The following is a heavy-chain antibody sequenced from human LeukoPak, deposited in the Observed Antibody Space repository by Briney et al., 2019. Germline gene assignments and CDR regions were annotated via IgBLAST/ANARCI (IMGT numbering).Heavy chain of an antibody. CDR3: AREVRGGPFDY. Sequence: AGGSLRLSCAASGFTFSSYSMNWVRQAPGKGLEWVSYISSSSSTIYYADSVKGRFTISRDNAKNSLYLQMNSLRAEDMAVYYCAREVRGGPFDYWGQGTLVTVSS. CDR1: GFTFSSYS. D-gene: IGHD3-10*01. J-gene: IGHJ4*02. V-gene: IGHV3-48*01. CDR2: ISSSSSTI.